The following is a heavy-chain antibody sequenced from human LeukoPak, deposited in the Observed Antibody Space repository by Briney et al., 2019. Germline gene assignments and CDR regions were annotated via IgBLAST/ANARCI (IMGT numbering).Heavy chain of an antibody. J-gene: IGHJ3*02. CDR3: ARDWVAGVPFDAFDI. Sequence: GGSLRLSCAASGFTLSSYWMSWVRQAPGKGVEWVANIKEDGSEKYNVDSVKGRFTISRDNAKNSLYLHMNSLTAEDTAMYYCARDWVAGVPFDAFDIWGQGTMVSVSS. CDR2: IKEDGSEK. D-gene: IGHD3-10*01. CDR1: GFTLSSYW. V-gene: IGHV3-7*03.